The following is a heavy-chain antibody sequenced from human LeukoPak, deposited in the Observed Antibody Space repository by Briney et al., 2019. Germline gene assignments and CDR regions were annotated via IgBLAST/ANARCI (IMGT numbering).Heavy chain of an antibody. V-gene: IGHV3-33*08. CDR1: GFTFSSYA. CDR3: ARLGYARYSSSWYYGMDV. CDR2: IWYDGSNK. Sequence: GGSLRLSCAASGFTFSSYAMSWVRQAPGKGLEWVAVIWYDGSNKYYADSVKGRFTISRDNSKNTLYLQMNSLRAEDTAVYYCARLGYARYSSSWYYGMDVWGQGTTVTVSS. D-gene: IGHD6-13*01. J-gene: IGHJ6*02.